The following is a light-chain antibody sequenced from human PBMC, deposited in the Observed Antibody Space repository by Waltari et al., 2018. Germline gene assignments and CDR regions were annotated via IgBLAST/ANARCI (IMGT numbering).Light chain of an antibody. CDR1: QTISSY. V-gene: IGKV1-39*01. J-gene: IGKJ1*01. CDR3: QQSSSTPPWT. Sequence: DIQMTQSPSSLSASVGDRVTITCRASQTISSYLNWYQQKPGKDPHLLFYTASSLQSGVPSRFSGSGSGTDFTLTISSLQPEDFATYYCQQSSSTPPWTFGQGTKVEIK. CDR2: TAS.